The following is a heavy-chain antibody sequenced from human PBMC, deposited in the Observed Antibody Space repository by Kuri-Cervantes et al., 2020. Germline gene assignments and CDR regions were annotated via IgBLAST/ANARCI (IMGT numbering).Heavy chain of an antibody. J-gene: IGHJ6*02. D-gene: IGHD1-26*01. V-gene: IGHV3-30*19. CDR3: ARVRRVVGATHDYYYALDV. CDR2: IWYDGSSK. Sequence: GESLKISCAASGFTFRSYGMHWVRQAPGKGLEWVAVIWYDGSSKYYADSVEGRFTISRDNSKNTLYLKMNSLRADDTAVYYCARVRRVVGATHDYYYALDVWGQGTTVTVSS. CDR1: GFTFRSYG.